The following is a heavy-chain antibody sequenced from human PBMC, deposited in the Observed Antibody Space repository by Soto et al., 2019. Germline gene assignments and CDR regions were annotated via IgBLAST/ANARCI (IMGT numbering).Heavy chain of an antibody. V-gene: IGHV4-39*07. D-gene: IGHD1-7*01. CDR2: VNYSGST. CDR3: ARGRDVNLYNWNYEASGVLCDY. CDR1: GGSISSSTYY. Sequence: PSETLSLTCNVSGGSISSSTYYWGWIRQPPGKGLEWIGSVNYSGSTNYNPSLKSRVTISVDTSKNQFSLKLSSVTAADTAVYYCARGRDVNLYNWNYEASGVLCDYWGQGTLVTVSS. J-gene: IGHJ4*02.